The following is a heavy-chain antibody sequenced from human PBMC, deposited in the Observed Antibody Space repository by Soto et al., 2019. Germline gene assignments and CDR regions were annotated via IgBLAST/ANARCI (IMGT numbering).Heavy chain of an antibody. CDR1: GFTFSSYW. CDR2: INSDGSST. Sequence: GGSLRLSCAASGFTFSSYWMHWVRQAPGKGLVWVSRINSDGSSTSYADSVKGRFTISRDNAKNTLYLQMNSLRAEDTAVYYCAREDKDFTIFGVAPMDVWGKGTTVTVSS. V-gene: IGHV3-74*01. D-gene: IGHD3-3*01. CDR3: AREDKDFTIFGVAPMDV. J-gene: IGHJ6*03.